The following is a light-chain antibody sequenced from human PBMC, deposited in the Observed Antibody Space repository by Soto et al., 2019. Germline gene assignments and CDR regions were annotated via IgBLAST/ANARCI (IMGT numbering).Light chain of an antibody. Sequence: EIVMTQSPATLSVSPGERATLSCRASQSVSSNLDWYQKKPGQAPRLLIYRASIRPTGIPARFSGSGSGTEFILTISSLQLEDFAVYYCQQYNYWPPGTFGRGTKVEIK. CDR3: QQYNYWPPGT. CDR2: RAS. J-gene: IGKJ1*01. CDR1: QSVSSN. V-gene: IGKV3-15*01.